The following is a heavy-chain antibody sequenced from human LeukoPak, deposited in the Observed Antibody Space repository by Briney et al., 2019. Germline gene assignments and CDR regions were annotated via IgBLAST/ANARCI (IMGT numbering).Heavy chain of an antibody. J-gene: IGHJ4*02. CDR3: ARSGNAGPGWLRYYFDF. Sequence: GGSLRLSCAASGFTFSSYWMSWVRQAPGKGLKWVAVVSDDGTDKYYADSVKGRLTISRDNSRNTLYLQMSGLRVDDTAVYYCARSGNAGPGWLRYYFDFWGQGTLVTVSS. V-gene: IGHV3-30*03. CDR2: VSDDGTDK. CDR1: GFTFSSYW. D-gene: IGHD5-12*01.